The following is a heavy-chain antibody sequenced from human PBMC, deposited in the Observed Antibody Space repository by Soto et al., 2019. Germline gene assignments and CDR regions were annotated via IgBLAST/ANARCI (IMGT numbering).Heavy chain of an antibody. D-gene: IGHD5-12*01. CDR2: IYYSGST. Sequence: SETLSLTCTVSGGSISSGGYYWSWIRQHPGKGLEWIGYIYYSGSTYYNPSLKSRVTISVDTSKNQFSLKLSSVTAADTAVYYCAREGHSGYEIEDYYYMDVWGKGTTVTVSS. J-gene: IGHJ6*03. CDR3: AREGHSGYEIEDYYYMDV. CDR1: GGSISSGGYY. V-gene: IGHV4-31*03.